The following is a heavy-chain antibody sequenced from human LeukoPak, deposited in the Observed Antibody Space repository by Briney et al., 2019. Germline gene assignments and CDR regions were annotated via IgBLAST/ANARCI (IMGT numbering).Heavy chain of an antibody. D-gene: IGHD2-15*01. CDR1: GGSISSSNW. CDR2: IYHSGST. V-gene: IGHV4-4*02. CDR3: ARDNPYCSGGSCYSFRWFDP. J-gene: IGHJ5*02. Sequence: PSETLSLTCAVSGGSISSSNWWSWVRQPPGKGLEWIGQIYHSGSTNYNPSLKSRVTMSVDTSKNQFSLKLSSVTAADTAVYYCARDNPYCSGGSCYSFRWFDPWGQGTLVTVSS.